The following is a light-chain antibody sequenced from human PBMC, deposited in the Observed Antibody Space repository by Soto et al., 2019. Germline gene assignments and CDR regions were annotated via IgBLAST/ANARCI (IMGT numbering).Light chain of an antibody. CDR2: DAS. J-gene: IGKJ5*01. V-gene: IGKV3-11*01. CDR3: RQSYSTPIT. CDR1: QSLSSY. Sequence: EIVLTQSPATLSLSPGERSTLSWRASQSLSSYLAWYQQKPGQAPRLLIYDASNRATGIPARFSGSGSGTDFTLTISSLQPEDFATYYCRQSYSTPITFGQGTRLEIK.